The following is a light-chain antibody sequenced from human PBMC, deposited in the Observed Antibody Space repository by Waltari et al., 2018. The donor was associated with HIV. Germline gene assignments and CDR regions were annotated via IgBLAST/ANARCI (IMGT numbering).Light chain of an antibody. CDR3: CSYAGSSTYI. V-gene: IGLV2-23*02. CDR1: SSDVGKYNL. J-gene: IGLJ1*01. Sequence: QSALTQPASVSGSRGQSVTIFCNGTSSDVGKYNLLSWYQQSPGKAPTVVIYDVTDRPSGVSSRFSASKSGNTASLTISGLQPQDEGDYFCCSYAGSSTYIFGSGTLVTVL. CDR2: DVT.